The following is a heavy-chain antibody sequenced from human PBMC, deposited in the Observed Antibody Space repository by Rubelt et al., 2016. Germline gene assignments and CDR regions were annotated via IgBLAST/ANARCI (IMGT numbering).Heavy chain of an antibody. Sequence: QLQLQESGPGLVKPSQTLSLTCTVSGGSISSGGYYWSWIRQHPGKGLEWIGYIYYSGSTYYNPSLKSRVSISVDTSKNQFSLKLSSVTAADTAVYYCAQYCGSISCQAEFDYWGQGTLVTVSS. V-gene: IGHV4-31*03. J-gene: IGHJ4*02. CDR1: GGSISSGGYY. CDR2: IYYSGST. D-gene: IGHD2-2*01. CDR3: AQYCGSISCQAEFDY.